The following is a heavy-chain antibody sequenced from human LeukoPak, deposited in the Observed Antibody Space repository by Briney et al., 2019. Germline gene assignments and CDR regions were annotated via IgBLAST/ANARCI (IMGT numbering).Heavy chain of an antibody. CDR3: ATGYFDWLGYFDY. J-gene: IGHJ4*02. CDR2: MNPNSGIT. CDR1: GYTFTSYD. D-gene: IGHD3-9*01. V-gene: IGHV1-8*01. Sequence: ASVKVSCKASGYTFTSYDINWVRQATGQGLEWMGWMNPNSGITGYAQKFQGRVTMTEDTSTDTAYMELSSLRSEDTAVYYCATGYFDWLGYFDYWGQGTLVTVSS.